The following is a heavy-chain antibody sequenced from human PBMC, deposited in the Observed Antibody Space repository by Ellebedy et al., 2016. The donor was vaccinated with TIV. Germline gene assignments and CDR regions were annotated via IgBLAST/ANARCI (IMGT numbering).Heavy chain of an antibody. V-gene: IGHV3-7*01. CDR3: VTDRGEGGLPSFFNF. D-gene: IGHD3-10*01. J-gene: IGHJ4*02. Sequence: GESLKISCAAWGFSFSNFWMSWVRQAPGKGLEWVAHIKTDGSETYYVDSVKGRFPISRENAQNSLSLQMDGLRAEDTAIYYCVTDRGEGGLPSFFNFWGQGTRVTVSA. CDR1: GFSFSNFW. CDR2: IKTDGSET.